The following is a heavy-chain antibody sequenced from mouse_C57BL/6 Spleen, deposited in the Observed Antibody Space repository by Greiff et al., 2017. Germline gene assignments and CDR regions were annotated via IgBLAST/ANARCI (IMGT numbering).Heavy chain of an antibody. CDR2: IYPGSGNT. CDR3: ARDSNNAMDY. CDR1: GYSFTSYY. Sequence: QVQLQQSGPELVKPGASVKISCKASGYSFTSYYIHWVKQRPGQGLEWIGWIYPGSGNTKYNEKFKGKATLTADTSSSTAYMQLSSLTSEDSAVYNCARDSNNAMDYWGQGTSVTVSS. D-gene: IGHD2-5*01. V-gene: IGHV1-66*01. J-gene: IGHJ4*01.